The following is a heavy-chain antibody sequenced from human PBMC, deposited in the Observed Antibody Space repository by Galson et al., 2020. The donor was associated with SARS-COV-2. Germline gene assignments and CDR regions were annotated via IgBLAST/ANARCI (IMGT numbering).Heavy chain of an antibody. CDR1: GFTFSSYW. CDR3: ARGGKYQLLFRYYYYYGMDV. D-gene: IGHD2-2*01. J-gene: IGHJ6*02. V-gene: IGHV3-7*01. CDR2: IKQDGSEK. Sequence: GGSLRLSCAASGFTFSSYWMSWVRQAPGKGLEWVANIKQDGSEKYYVDSVKGRFTISRDNAKNSLYLQMNSLRAEDTAVYYCARGGKYQLLFRYYYYYGMDVWGQGTTVTV.